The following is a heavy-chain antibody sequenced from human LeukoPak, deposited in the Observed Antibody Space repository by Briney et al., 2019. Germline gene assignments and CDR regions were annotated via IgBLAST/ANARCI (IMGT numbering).Heavy chain of an antibody. J-gene: IGHJ6*03. CDR1: GFTFSSYG. D-gene: IGHD5-18*01. V-gene: IGHV3-7*01. CDR3: ARDHRGYSYGSEQYHYYYMDV. CDR2: IKEDGSEK. Sequence: GGSLRLSCAASGFTFSSYGMHWVRQAPGKGLEWVANIKEDGSEKYYVDSVKGRFTISRDNAKNSLYLQMNSLRADDTAVYYCARDHRGYSYGSEQYHYYYMDVWGKGTTVTVSS.